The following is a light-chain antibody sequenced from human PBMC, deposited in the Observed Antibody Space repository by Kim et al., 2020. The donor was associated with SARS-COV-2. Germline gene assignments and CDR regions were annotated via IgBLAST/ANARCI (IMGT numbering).Light chain of an antibody. Sequence: SSELTQDPAVSVALGQTVRITCQGDSLRNYYASWYQQKSGQAPVVVIYGKNNRPSGIPDRFSGSSSGNTASLIITGAQAEDEADYYCESRDSSDNHVVFGGGTQLTVL. CDR1: SLRNYY. CDR3: ESRDSSDNHVV. J-gene: IGLJ2*01. CDR2: GKN. V-gene: IGLV3-19*01.